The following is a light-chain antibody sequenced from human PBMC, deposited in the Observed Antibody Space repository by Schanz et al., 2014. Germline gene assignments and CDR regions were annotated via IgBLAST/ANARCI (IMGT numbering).Light chain of an antibody. CDR3: MQALQAPYN. Sequence: DIVMTQSPLSLPVTPGEPASISCRSSQSLLYSNGYNYLDWYLQKPGQSPQLLIYLGSNWASGVPDRFSGSGSGTDFTLKISRVEAEDVGVYYCMQALQAPYNFGQGTKLEIK. V-gene: IGKV2-28*01. J-gene: IGKJ2*01. CDR2: LGS. CDR1: QSLLYSNGYNY.